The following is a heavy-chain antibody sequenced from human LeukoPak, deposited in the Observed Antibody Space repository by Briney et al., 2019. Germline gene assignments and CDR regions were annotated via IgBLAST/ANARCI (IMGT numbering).Heavy chain of an antibody. Sequence: PGRSLRLSCAASGFTFSTYWMSWVRQAPGNVLEWVGIIKQDGSEKYYVDSVKGRFTISRDNAKNSLYLQMNSLRAEDTAVYYCARDEFLGGQGTLVTVSS. CDR3: ARDEFL. V-gene: IGHV3-7*01. CDR2: IKQDGSEK. D-gene: IGHD3-3*01. CDR1: GFTFSTYW. J-gene: IGHJ4*02.